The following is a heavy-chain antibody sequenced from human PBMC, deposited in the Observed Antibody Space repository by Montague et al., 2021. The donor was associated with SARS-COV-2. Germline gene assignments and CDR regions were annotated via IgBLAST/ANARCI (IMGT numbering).Heavy chain of an antibody. CDR3: ARWGLNNAFDI. CDR2: IYFAGNT. CDR1: GDSISRSHYF. Sequence: SETLSLTCSVSGDSISRSHYFWAWIRQPPGLGREGIGCIYFAGNTYPPPSLKIRVTMSIDTSKNHFSLSLSSVTAADSAVFYCARWGLNNAFDIWGLGTMVTVSS. V-gene: IGHV4-39*02. D-gene: IGHD1/OR15-1a*01. J-gene: IGHJ3*02.